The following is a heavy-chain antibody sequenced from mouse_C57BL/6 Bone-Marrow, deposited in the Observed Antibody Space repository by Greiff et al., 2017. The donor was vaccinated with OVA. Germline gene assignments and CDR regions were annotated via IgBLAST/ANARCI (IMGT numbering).Heavy chain of an antibody. V-gene: IGHV5-17*01. CDR3: ARSGVGAWFAY. CDR1: GFTFSDYG. Sequence: EVKLVESGGGLVKPGGSLKLSCAASGFTFSDYGMHWVRQAPEKGLEWVAYISSGSSTIYYAATVQGRFTISSANAKNTLFLQMTSLRSEDTAMYYCARSGVGAWFAYWGQGTLVTVAA. J-gene: IGHJ3*01. D-gene: IGHD1-1*02. CDR2: ISSGSSTI.